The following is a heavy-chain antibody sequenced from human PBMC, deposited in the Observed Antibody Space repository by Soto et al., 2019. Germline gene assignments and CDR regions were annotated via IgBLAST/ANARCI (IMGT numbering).Heavy chain of an antibody. J-gene: IGHJ6*02. D-gene: IGHD6-19*01. CDR2: ISAYNGNT. Sequence: VPVKFSWKASGYTFTSYGISWVRQTPGQGLEWMGWISAYNGNTNYAQKLQGRVTMTTDTSTSTAYMELRSLRSDDTAVYYCARDRGAVAIYYYYYGMDVWGQGTTVTSP. V-gene: IGHV1-18*01. CDR1: GYTFTSYG. CDR3: ARDRGAVAIYYYYYGMDV.